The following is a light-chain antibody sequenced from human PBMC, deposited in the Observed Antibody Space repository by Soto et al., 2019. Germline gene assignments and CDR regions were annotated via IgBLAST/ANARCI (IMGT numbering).Light chain of an antibody. CDR2: EVS. CDR1: SSDVGVYNF. CDR3: QSYASSLSANFV. J-gene: IGLJ1*01. Sequence: QAVLTQPPSASGSPGQSVTISCTGTSSDVGVYNFVSWYQQHPGKAPKLMIYEVSKRPSGVPDRFSGSKSGYTASLTVSGLQAEDEADYYCQSYASSLSANFVFGTGTKVTVL. V-gene: IGLV2-8*01.